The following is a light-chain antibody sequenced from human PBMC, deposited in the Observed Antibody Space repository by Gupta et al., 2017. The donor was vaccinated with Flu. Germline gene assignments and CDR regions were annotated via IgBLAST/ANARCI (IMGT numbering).Light chain of an antibody. CDR3: QSFDISRTGWV. CDR2: GDT. J-gene: IGLJ3*02. CDR1: RSNIGTGYG. V-gene: IGLV1-40*01. Sequence: SVLTQPPSVSGAPGPRVTISCTGTRSNIGTGYGVHWYQQLPGTAPKLLIHGDTNRPSGVPDRFSGSKSGTSASLVITGLQPEDEADYYCQSFDISRTGWVFGGGTKVTVL.